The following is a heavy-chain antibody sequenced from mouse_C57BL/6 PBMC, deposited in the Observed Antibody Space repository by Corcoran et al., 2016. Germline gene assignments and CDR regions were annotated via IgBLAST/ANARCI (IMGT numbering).Heavy chain of an antibody. CDR3: ARTQFYFDY. J-gene: IGHJ2*01. CDR2: INPNNGGT. V-gene: IGHV1-26*01. Sequence: EVQLQQSGPELVKPGASVKISCKASGYTFTDYYMNWVKQSHGKSLEWIGDINPNNGGTSYNQKFKGKATLTVDKSSSTAYMELRSLTSEDSAVNYCARTQFYFDYWEQGTIPILSA. CDR1: GYTFTDYY.